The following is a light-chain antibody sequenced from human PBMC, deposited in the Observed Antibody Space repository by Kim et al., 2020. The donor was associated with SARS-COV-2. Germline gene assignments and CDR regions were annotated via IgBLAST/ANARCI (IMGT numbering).Light chain of an antibody. CDR3: CSYAGSSTVL. Sequence: GQSITISCTGTSSDVGSYNLVSWYQQHPGKAPKVMIYEGSKRPSGVSNRFSGSKSGNTASLTISGLQAEDEADYYCCSYAGSSTVLFGGGTKLTVL. V-gene: IGLV2-23*01. J-gene: IGLJ2*01. CDR2: EGS. CDR1: SSDVGSYNL.